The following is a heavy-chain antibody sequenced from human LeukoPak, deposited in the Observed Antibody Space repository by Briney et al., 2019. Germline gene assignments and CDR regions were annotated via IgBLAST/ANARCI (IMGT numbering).Heavy chain of an antibody. Sequence: GGSLRLSCAASGFTFSSYAMSWVRQAPGKGLEWVSSVSSSSSYIYYADSVKGRFTISRDNAKNSLYLQMNSLRAEDTAVYYCARDIVATIDYFDYWGQGTLVTVSS. CDR3: ARDIVATIDYFDY. CDR1: GFTFSSYA. J-gene: IGHJ4*02. D-gene: IGHD5-12*01. CDR2: VSSSSSYI. V-gene: IGHV3-21*01.